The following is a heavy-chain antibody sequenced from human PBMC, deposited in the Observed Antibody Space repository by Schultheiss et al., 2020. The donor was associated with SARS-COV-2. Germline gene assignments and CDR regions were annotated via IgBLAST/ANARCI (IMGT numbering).Heavy chain of an antibody. D-gene: IGHD5-18*01. CDR2: IRSKAYGGTT. J-gene: IGHJ4*02. V-gene: IGHV3-49*04. CDR1: GFTFGDYA. Sequence: GGSLRLSCTASGFTFGDYAMSWVRQAPGKGLEWVGFIRSKAYGGTTEYAASVKGRFTISRDDSKSIAYLQMNSLKTEDTAVYYCTHHGHTYGLFDSWGQGTLVTVSS. CDR3: THHGHTYGLFDS.